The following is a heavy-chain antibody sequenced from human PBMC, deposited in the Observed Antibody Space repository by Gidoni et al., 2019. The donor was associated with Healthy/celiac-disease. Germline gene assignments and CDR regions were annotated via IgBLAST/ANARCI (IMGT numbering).Heavy chain of an antibody. CDR1: GYTFTGYY. V-gene: IGHV1-2*02. D-gene: IGHD6-6*01. CDR2: INPNSGGT. Sequence: QVQLVQSGAEVKKPGASVKVSCKASGYTFTGYYMHGVRQAPGQGLEWMGWINPNSGGTNYAQKFQGRVTMTRDTSISTAYMELSRLRSDDTAVYYCARSGSVYSSSNDAFDIWGQGTMVTVSS. J-gene: IGHJ3*02. CDR3: ARSGSVYSSSNDAFDI.